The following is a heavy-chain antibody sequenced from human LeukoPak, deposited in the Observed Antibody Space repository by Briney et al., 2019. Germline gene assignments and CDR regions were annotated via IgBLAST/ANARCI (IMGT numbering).Heavy chain of an antibody. CDR3: ASGRGRITMVRGVPGYYGMDV. J-gene: IGHJ6*02. V-gene: IGHV4-34*01. D-gene: IGHD3-10*01. CDR1: GGSFSGYY. Sequence: SETLSLTCAVYGGSFSGYYWSWIRQPPGKGLEWIGEINHSGSTNYNPSLKSRVTISVDTSKNQFSLKLSSVTAAGTAVYYCASGRGRITMVRGVPGYYGMDVWGQGTTVTVSS. CDR2: INHSGST.